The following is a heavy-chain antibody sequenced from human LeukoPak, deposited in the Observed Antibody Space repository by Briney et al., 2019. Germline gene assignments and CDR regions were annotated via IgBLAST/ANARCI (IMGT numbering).Heavy chain of an antibody. CDR1: GYTFTSYG. Sequence: ASVKVSCKASGYTFTSYGISWVRQAPGQGLEWMGWTSAYNGNTNYAQKLQGRVTMTTDTSTSTAYMELRSLRSDDTAVYYCARDRAHVLRYFGWGPYYFDYWGQGTLVTVSS. CDR3: ARDRAHVLRYFGWGPYYFDY. V-gene: IGHV1-18*04. CDR2: TSAYNGNT. D-gene: IGHD3-9*01. J-gene: IGHJ4*02.